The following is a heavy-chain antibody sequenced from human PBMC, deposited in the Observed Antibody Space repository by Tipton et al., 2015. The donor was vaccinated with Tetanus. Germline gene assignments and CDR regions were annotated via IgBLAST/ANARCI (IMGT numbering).Heavy chain of an antibody. D-gene: IGHD2-8*01. Sequence: VQLVQSGAEVKKPGESLKISCKGSGYRFTDYWIGWVRQMSGEGLEWMGIIHPADSDTRYSPSFQGQVTISVDKSVNTAYLQWGSLKASDTAMYYCARAHCTDGVCNFDFWGQGALVTVAS. CDR3: ARAHCTDGVCNFDF. CDR1: GYRFTDYW. J-gene: IGHJ4*02. V-gene: IGHV5-51*01. CDR2: IHPADSDT.